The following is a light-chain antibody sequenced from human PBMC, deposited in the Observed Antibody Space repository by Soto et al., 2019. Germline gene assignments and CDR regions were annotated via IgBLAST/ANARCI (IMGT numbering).Light chain of an antibody. V-gene: IGLV2-14*03. Sequence: QSLLTQPAAVYGSPGQSITISCTGTSSEVGGYNYVSWYQHHPGKAPKLIIYDVSNRPSGVSNRFSGSKSGNTASLTISGLQPEDEADYYCSSYTTSNTRQIVFGTGTKVTVL. CDR2: DVS. J-gene: IGLJ1*01. CDR3: SSYTTSNTRQIV. CDR1: SSEVGGYNY.